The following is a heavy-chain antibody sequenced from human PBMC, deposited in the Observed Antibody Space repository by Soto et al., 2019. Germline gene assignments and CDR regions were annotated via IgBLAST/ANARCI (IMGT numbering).Heavy chain of an antibody. CDR1: GFTFSNAW. CDR3: TTAATTVSTIVY. Sequence: EVQLVESGGGLVKPGGSLRLSCAASGFTFSNAWMSWVRQAPGKGLEWVGRIKRNADGGTADYAAPVKGRFTISRDDSKNTLFLQMNSLETEDTAVYYCTTAATTVSTIVYWGQGTLVTVSS. D-gene: IGHD4-17*01. CDR2: IKRNADGGTA. J-gene: IGHJ4*02. V-gene: IGHV3-15*01.